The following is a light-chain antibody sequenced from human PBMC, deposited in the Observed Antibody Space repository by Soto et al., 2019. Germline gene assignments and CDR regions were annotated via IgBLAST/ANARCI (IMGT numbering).Light chain of an antibody. J-gene: IGKJ3*01. CDR2: GAS. Sequence: EIVLTQSPATLSLSPGERATLSCRASQSFSSSYLAWYQQKPCQAPRLLIYGASSRATGIPDRFSGSGSGTAFTLIISRLEPEDFAVYYCQQYGSAPFTFGPGTKVDI. CDR1: QSFSSSY. V-gene: IGKV3-20*01. CDR3: QQYGSAPFT.